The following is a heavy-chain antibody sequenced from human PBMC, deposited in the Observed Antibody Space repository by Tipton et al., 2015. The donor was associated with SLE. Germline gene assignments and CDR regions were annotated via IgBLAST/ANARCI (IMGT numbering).Heavy chain of an antibody. V-gene: IGHV3-49*04. J-gene: IGHJ4*02. CDR3: TRDPVKDDSSGYFPFEY. D-gene: IGHD3-22*01. CDR2: IRSKTYGGTT. CDR1: GFTFGKDG. Sequence: SLRLSCTPSGFTFGKDGVSWVRQAPGKGLEWVGFIRSKTYGGTTEYAASVEGRFTISRDDSKNIAYLQMNSLTTEDTAVYFCTRDPVKDDSSGYFPFEYWGQGTLVTVSS.